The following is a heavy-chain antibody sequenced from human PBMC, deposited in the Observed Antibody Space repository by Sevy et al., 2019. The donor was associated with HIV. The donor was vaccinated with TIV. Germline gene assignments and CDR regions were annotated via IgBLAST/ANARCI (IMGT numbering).Heavy chain of an antibody. CDR3: ARVYYYGSGSPNYYFDY. Sequence: SETLSLTCAVSGYSISSGYYWSWIRQPAGKGLEWIGSIYHSGSTYYNPSLKSRVTISVDTSKNQFSLKLSSVTAADTAVYYCARVYYYGSGSPNYYFDYWGQGTLVTVSS. D-gene: IGHD3-10*01. CDR1: GYSISSGYY. V-gene: IGHV4-38-2*01. CDR2: IYHSGST. J-gene: IGHJ4*02.